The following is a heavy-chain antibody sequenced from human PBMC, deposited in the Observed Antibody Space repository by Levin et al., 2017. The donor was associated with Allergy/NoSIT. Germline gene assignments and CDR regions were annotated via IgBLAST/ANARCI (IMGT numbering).Heavy chain of an antibody. CDR2: INTNTGNP. J-gene: IGHJ5*02. CDR3: ARVRSDGNWFDT. V-gene: IGHV7-4-1*02. D-gene: IGHD5-24*01. CDR1: GYTFTNYA. Sequence: PGESLKISCKTSGYTFTNYAMSWVRQAPGQGLEWMGWINTNTGNPTYAQDFTGQFVFSLDTSVSTAYLQISSLKAEDTAMYYCARVRSDGNWFDTWGQGTLVTVSS.